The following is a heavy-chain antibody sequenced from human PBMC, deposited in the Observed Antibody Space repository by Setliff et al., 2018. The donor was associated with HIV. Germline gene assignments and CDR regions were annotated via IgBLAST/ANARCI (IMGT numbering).Heavy chain of an antibody. V-gene: IGHV3-23*01. Sequence: GGSLRLSCAASGFAFDNYCMTWVRQAPGKGLEWVSAIGGSTGSTYYADSVKGRFTISTDNSKNTLYLQMNGLRAEDTAVYYCARGPTTVTNYYYYYMDVWGKGTTVTVSS. CDR2: IGGSTGST. D-gene: IGHD4-17*01. CDR3: ARGPTTVTNYYYYYMDV. CDR1: GFAFDNYC. J-gene: IGHJ6*03.